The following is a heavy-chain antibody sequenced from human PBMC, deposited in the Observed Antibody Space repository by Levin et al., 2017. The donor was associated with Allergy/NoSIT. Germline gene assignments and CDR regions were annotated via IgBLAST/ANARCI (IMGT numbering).Heavy chain of an antibody. CDR2: IKSKVDGGTT. D-gene: IGHD3-3*01. J-gene: IGHJ6*02. CDR3: TTLGRIWEQAVSGFYYDYMER. V-gene: IGHV3-15*01. CDR1: GFTFNNAW. Sequence: GGSLRLSCAASGFTFNNAWINWVRQAPGKGLEWVGRIKSKVDGGTTDYSAPVKGRFTISRDDSKNTLYLQLNSLKTGDTGVYYCTTLGRIWEQAVSGFYYDYMERWGQGNTVTVAS.